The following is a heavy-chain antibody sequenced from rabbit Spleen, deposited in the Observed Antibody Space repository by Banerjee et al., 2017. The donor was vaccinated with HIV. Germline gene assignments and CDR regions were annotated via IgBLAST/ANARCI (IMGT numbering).Heavy chain of an antibody. V-gene: IGHV1S7*01. D-gene: IGHD4-1*01. CDR2: IYAAKGST. J-gene: IGHJ3*01. CDR3: ARAIVPWLGLTRLDL. CDR1: RFSFNIDY. Sequence: QSLEESGGGLVQPEGSLALSCKASRFSFNIDYVMCWVRQAPGKGLEWIGIIYAAKGSTDYASWVNGRFTISSDNAQSTVDLKMTSLTAADTATYFCARAIVPWLGLTRLDLWGQGTLVTVS.